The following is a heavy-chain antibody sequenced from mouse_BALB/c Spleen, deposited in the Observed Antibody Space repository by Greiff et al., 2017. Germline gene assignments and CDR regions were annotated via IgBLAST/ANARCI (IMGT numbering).Heavy chain of an antibody. CDR1: GFSLTSYG. J-gene: IGHJ4*01. CDR3: ARKDGYYGVDY. Sequence: QVQLQQSGPGLVQPSQSLSITCTVSGFSLTSYGVHWVRQSPGKGLEWLGVIWRGGSTDYNAAFISRLSISKDNSKSQVFFKMNSLQANDTAIYYCARKDGYYGVDYWGQGTSVTVSS. CDR2: IWRGGST. D-gene: IGHD2-3*01. V-gene: IGHV2-2*02.